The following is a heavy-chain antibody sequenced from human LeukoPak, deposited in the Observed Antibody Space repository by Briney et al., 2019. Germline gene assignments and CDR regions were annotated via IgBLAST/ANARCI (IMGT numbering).Heavy chain of an antibody. J-gene: IGHJ4*02. CDR2: INPNSGGT. V-gene: IGHV1-2*02. CDR3: ASSGSYDSSGYYY. D-gene: IGHD3-22*01. CDR1: GYTFTGYY. Sequence: PVASVKVSCKASGYTFTGYYMHWVRQAPGQGLEWMGWINPNSGGTNYAQKFQGRVTMTRDTSISTAYMELSRLRSDDTAVYYCASSGSYDSSGYYYWGQGTLVTVSS.